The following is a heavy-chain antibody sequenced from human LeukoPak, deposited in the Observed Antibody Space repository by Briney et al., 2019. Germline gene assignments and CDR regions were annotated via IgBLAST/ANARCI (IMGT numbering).Heavy chain of an antibody. Sequence: HPGGSLRLSCAASGFTFSSYAMHWVRQAPGKGLEWVAVISYDGSNKYYADSVKGRFTISRDNSKNTLYLQMNSLRAEDTAVYYCAREGGVGATQDYFDYWGQGTLVTVSS. CDR3: AREGGVGATQDYFDY. CDR2: ISYDGSNK. D-gene: IGHD1-26*01. J-gene: IGHJ4*02. CDR1: GFTFSSYA. V-gene: IGHV3-30-3*01.